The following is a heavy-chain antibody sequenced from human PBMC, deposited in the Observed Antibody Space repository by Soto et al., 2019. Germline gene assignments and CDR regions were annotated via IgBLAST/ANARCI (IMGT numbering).Heavy chain of an antibody. CDR1: GFTFSRFG. J-gene: IGHJ4*02. CDR3: ARGLHYYDSSGSH. D-gene: IGHD3-22*01. CDR2: ISSSSSYI. Sequence: PGGSLRLSCAASGFTFSRFGMHWVRQAPGKGLEWVSSISSSSSYIYYADSVKGRFTSSRDNAKNSLYLQMNSLRAEDTAVYYCARGLHYYDSSGSHWGQGTLVTVSS. V-gene: IGHV3-21*01.